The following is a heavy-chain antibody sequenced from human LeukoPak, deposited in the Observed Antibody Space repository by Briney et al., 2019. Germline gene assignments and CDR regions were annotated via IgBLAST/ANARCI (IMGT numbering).Heavy chain of an antibody. CDR1: GGSISSSSYY. V-gene: IGHV4-39*01. D-gene: IGHD2-21*02. Sequence: SETLSLTCTVSGGSISSSSYYWCWIRQPPGKGLEWIGSIYYSGSTYYNPSLKSRVTISVDTSKNQFSLKLSSVTAAGTAVYYCGRGGDDYYFDYWGQGTLVTVSS. CDR3: GRGGDDYYFDY. CDR2: IYYSGST. J-gene: IGHJ4*02.